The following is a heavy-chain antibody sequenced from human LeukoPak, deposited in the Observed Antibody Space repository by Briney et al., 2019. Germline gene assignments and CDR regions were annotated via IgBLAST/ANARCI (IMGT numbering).Heavy chain of an antibody. D-gene: IGHD2-8*02. V-gene: IGHV4-30-2*01. CDR2: IYLSGST. CDR3: ARVRDIWYWGAFDI. CDR1: GGSISSGGYS. Sequence: PSETLSLTCAVSGGSISSGGYSWSWIRQPPGKGLEWIGYIYLSGSTNYNPSLKSRVTISVDTSKNQFSLKLSSVTAADTAVYYCARVRDIWYWGAFDIWGQGTMVTVSS. J-gene: IGHJ3*02.